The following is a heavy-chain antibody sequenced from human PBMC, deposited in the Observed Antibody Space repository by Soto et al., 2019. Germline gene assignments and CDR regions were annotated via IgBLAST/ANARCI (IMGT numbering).Heavy chain of an antibody. Sequence: EVQLVESGGGLVQPGGSLRLSCVASGFPFSIYAMSWVRQAPGQGPEWVSGLYGNGDGISYADSVKGRFTISRDNSRNTLYLQMNSLRSDDTGMYFCAKDRHPDGFWPFDHWGQGTLIIVSS. CDR2: LYGNGDGI. CDR3: AKDRHPDGFWPFDH. V-gene: IGHV3-23*04. J-gene: IGHJ4*02. CDR1: GFPFSIYA. D-gene: IGHD3-10*01.